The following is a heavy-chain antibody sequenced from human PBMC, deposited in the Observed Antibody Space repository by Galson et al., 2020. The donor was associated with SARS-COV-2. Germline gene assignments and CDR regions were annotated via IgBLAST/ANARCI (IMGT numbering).Heavy chain of an antibody. J-gene: IGHJ6*02. Sequence: GESLKISCAASGFTFSDYYMTWIRQAPGKGLEWVSYISSTGYTIYYTDSVKGRFTISRDNAKNSLYLEINSLGAEDTAVYYCAGGLIVGTTRYIMDVWGLGTTVTVSS. CDR1: GFTFSDYY. CDR3: AGGLIVGTTRYIMDV. D-gene: IGHD1-26*01. CDR2: ISSTGYTI. V-gene: IGHV3-11*01.